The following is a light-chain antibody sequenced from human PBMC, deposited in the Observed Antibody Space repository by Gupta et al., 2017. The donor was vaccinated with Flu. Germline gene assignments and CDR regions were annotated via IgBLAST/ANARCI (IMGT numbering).Light chain of an antibody. CDR3: QSSDNRGTYVI. CDR1: ALADQY. Sequence: SSELTQPPSVSVSPGQTARITCSGDALADQYGYWYQQKPGQAPTMVVRKDNQRPSGIPERFSGSSSGTKFTLTISGVQAEDEADYYCQSSDNRGTYVIFGGGTKLTVL. J-gene: IGLJ2*01. V-gene: IGLV3-25*03. CDR2: KDN.